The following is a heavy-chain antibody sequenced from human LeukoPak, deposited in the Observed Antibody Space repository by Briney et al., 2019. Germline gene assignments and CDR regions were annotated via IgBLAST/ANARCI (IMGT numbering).Heavy chain of an antibody. CDR1: GFTFSSYE. J-gene: IGHJ4*02. V-gene: IGHV3-48*03. CDR2: ISSSGSTI. CDR3: ARVADNYYGSGSTDY. D-gene: IGHD3-10*01. Sequence: GGSLRLSCAASGFTFSSYEMNWVRQAPGKGLEWVSYISSSGSTIYYADSVKGRFTISRDNAMNSLYLQMNSLRAEDTAVYYCARVADNYYGSGSTDYWGQGTLVTVSS.